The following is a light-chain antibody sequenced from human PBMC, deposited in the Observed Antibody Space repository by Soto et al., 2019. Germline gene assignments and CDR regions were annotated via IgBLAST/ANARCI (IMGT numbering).Light chain of an antibody. J-gene: IGLJ2*01. CDR2: EVS. CDR1: SSDVGAYNY. Sequence: QSALTQPASVSGSPGQSITISCTGTSSDVGAYNYVSWYQQHPGKAPKLMIFEVSDRPSGVSNRFSGSKSGNTASLTISGPQAEDKADYYCSSYTSSNTLVFGGGTKLTVL. V-gene: IGLV2-14*01. CDR3: SSYTSSNTLV.